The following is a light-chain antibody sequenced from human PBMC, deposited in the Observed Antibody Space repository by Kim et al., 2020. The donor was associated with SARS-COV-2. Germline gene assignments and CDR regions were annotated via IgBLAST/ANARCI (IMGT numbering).Light chain of an antibody. Sequence: VSPRQTATHTCRRHKLGGKRACWYQQKPGQSPVLIIYQDDKRPSGIPERFSASNSGSTATLTISGTQTMDDADYYCQAWDNGTAVFGTGTKVTVL. J-gene: IGLJ1*01. CDR2: QDD. CDR1: KLGGKR. V-gene: IGLV3-1*01. CDR3: QAWDNGTAV.